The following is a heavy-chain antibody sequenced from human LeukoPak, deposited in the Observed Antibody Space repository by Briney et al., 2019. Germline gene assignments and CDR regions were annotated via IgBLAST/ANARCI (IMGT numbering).Heavy chain of an antibody. V-gene: IGHV4-61*02. CDR1: GGSISSGSYY. CDR3: ARDPYGSGFFDY. D-gene: IGHD3-10*01. CDR2: IYTSGST. Sequence: SETLSLTCNVSGGSISSGSYYWSWIRQPAGKGLERIGRIYTSGSTNYNPSLKSRVTISVDTSKNQFSLKLSSVTAADTAVYYCARDPYGSGFFDYWGQGTLVTVSS. J-gene: IGHJ4*02.